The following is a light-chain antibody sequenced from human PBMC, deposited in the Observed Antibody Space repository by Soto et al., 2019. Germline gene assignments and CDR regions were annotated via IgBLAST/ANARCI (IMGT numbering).Light chain of an antibody. V-gene: IGLV2-8*01. Sequence: QSVLTQPPSASGSPGQSVTISCTGTSSDVGGYNYVSWYQQHPGKAPKLMIYEVDKRPSGVPDRFSGSKSGNTASLTVSGLQADDEDDYYCCSYAGSNNVFGTGTKVTVL. J-gene: IGLJ1*01. CDR2: EVD. CDR1: SSDVGGYNY. CDR3: CSYAGSNNV.